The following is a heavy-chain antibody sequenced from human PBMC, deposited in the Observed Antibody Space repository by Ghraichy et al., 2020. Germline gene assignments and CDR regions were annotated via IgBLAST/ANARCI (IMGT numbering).Heavy chain of an antibody. CDR3: AKAHLPMLGGLAAPLGYYYYGMDV. D-gene: IGHD3-16*01. Sequence: GGSLRLSCAASGFTFSSYAMSWVRQAPGKGLEWVSAISGSGGSTYYADSVKGRFTISRDNSKNTLYLQMNSLRAEDTAVYYCAKAHLPMLGGLAAPLGYYYYGMDVWGQGTTVTVSS. CDR2: ISGSGGST. J-gene: IGHJ6*02. CDR1: GFTFSSYA. V-gene: IGHV3-23*01.